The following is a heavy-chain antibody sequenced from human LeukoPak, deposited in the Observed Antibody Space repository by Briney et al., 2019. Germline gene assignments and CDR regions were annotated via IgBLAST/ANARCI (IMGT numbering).Heavy chain of an antibody. CDR3: ARGHGSHAFDI. CDR2: INHSGST. J-gene: IGHJ3*02. V-gene: IGHV4-34*01. CDR1: GGSFSGYY. Sequence: PSVTLSLTCAVYGGSFSGYYWSWIRQPPGKGLEWIGEINHSGSTNYNPSLKSRVTISVDTSKNQFSLKLSSVTAADTAVYYCARGHGSHAFDIWGQGTMVTVSS.